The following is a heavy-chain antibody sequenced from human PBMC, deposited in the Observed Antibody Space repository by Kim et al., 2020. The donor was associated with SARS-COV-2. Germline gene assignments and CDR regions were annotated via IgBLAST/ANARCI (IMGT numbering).Heavy chain of an antibody. V-gene: IGHV3-7*03. CDR2: IRKEGGEM. CDR3: VRGHYGMDV. CDR1: GLDFSTSW. Sequence: GGSLRLSCAASGLDFSTSWMTWVRQTPGKGLEWVATIRKEGGEMYYVDSVKGRFTISRDNAKQSLYLQMDTLRAEDTAGYYCVRGHYGMDVWGQGTTVTVSS. J-gene: IGHJ6*02.